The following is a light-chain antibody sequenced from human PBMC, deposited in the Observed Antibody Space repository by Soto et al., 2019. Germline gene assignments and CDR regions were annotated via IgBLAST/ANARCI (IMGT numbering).Light chain of an antibody. CDR1: QTIGRN. CDR3: QQHSKLPIT. CDR2: GIS. Sequence: EIVMTQSPGTLSLSPGETATLSCRASQTIGRNYLAWYQQKPGQAPRLLIYGISTRAADIPARFSGSGSGTDFTLTISSLQSEDFAVYYCQQHSKLPITFGQGTRLEIK. J-gene: IGKJ5*01. V-gene: IGKV3-15*01.